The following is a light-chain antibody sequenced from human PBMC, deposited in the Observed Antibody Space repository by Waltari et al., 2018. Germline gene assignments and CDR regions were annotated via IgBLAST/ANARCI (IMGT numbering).Light chain of an antibody. V-gene: IGKV2-28*01. Sequence: DSVTTPSPLSLPVTPGETASISCRSSQSLLHSNGYNYLDWYLQKPGQSPQLLIYLGSNRASGVPDRFSGSGSGTDFTLKISRVEAEDVGVYYCMQALQISWTFGQGTKVEIK. CDR1: QSLLHSNGYNY. J-gene: IGKJ1*01. CDR2: LGS. CDR3: MQALQISWT.